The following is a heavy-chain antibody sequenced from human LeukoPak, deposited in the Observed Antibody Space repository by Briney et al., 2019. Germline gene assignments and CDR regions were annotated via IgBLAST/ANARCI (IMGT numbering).Heavy chain of an antibody. D-gene: IGHD6-6*01. Sequence: SETLSLTCTVSGGSISSYYWSWIRQPPGKGLEWIGYIYYSGSTNYNPSLKSRVTISVDTSKNQFSLKLSSVTAADTAVYYCARTHKLGPDYWGQGTLVTVSS. CDR2: IYYSGST. V-gene: IGHV4-59*08. CDR3: ARTHKLGPDY. J-gene: IGHJ4*02. CDR1: GGSISSYY.